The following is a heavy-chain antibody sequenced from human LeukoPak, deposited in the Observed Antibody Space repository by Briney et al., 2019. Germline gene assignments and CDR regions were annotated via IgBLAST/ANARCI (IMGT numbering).Heavy chain of an antibody. J-gene: IGHJ3*02. D-gene: IGHD2-15*01. CDR2: IYYGGST. CDR1: GGSICGYN. Sequence: SETLSLTSTVSGGSICGYNWCWIPAPPGEGRGWRWNIYYGGSTNYNPSLKSRVTISVDKSNNQFSHKLSSVTAAETAVYSCARRRHVVVVAATRGADAFDIWGQGTMVTVSS. CDR3: ARRRHVVVVAATRGADAFDI. V-gene: IGHV4-59*12.